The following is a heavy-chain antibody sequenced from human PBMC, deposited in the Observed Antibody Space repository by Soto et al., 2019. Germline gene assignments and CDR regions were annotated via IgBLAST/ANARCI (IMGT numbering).Heavy chain of an antibody. CDR3: AAVMYSSSWYPAFDI. V-gene: IGHV1-58*01. D-gene: IGHD6-13*01. Sequence: SVKVSCKASGFTFTSSAVQWVRQARGQRLEWIGWIVVGSGNTNYAQKFQERVTITRDMSTSTAYMELSSLRSEDTAVYYCAAVMYSSSWYPAFDIWGQGTMVTV. CDR2: IVVGSGNT. CDR1: GFTFTSSA. J-gene: IGHJ3*02.